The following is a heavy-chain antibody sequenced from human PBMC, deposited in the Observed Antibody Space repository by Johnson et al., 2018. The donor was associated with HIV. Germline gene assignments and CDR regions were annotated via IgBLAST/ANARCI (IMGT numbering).Heavy chain of an antibody. CDR3: ARWSTEGSDAFDI. CDR1: GMTFSSYW. D-gene: IGHD1-26*01. CDR2: ISGSGGST. V-gene: IGHV3-23*04. J-gene: IGHJ3*02. Sequence: MQLVESGGGVVQPGGSLRLSCVVSGMTFSSYWMHWVRQAPGKGLEWVSAISGSGGSTYYADSVKGRFTISRDNSKNTLYLQMNSLRAEDTALYYCARWSTEGSDAFDIWGQGTMVTVSS.